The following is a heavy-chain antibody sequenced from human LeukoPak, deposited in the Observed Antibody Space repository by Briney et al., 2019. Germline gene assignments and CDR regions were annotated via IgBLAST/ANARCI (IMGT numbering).Heavy chain of an antibody. CDR1: GGSISSSSYY. CDR3: ARDKSRNWFDP. CDR2: IYYSGST. D-gene: IGHD5/OR15-5a*01. V-gene: IGHV4-39*06. Sequence: PSETLSLTCTVSGGSISSSSYYWGWIRQPPGKGLEWIGSIYYSGSTYYNPSLKSRVTISLDTSNNQFPLKLNSVTAADTAVYYCARDKSRNWFDPWGQGTLVTVSS. J-gene: IGHJ5*02.